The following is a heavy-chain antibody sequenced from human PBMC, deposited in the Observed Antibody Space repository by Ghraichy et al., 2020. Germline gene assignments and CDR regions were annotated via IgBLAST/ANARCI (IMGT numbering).Heavy chain of an antibody. V-gene: IGHV4-34*01. CDR3: ARGGVTYYDILTGTIDY. CDR2: INHSGST. J-gene: IGHJ4*02. D-gene: IGHD3-9*01. Sequence: SETLSLTCAVYGGSFSGYYWSWIRQPPGKGLEWIGEINHSGSTNYNPSLKSRVTISVDTSKNQFSLKLSSVTAADTAVYYCARGGVTYYDILTGTIDYWGQGTLVTVSS. CDR1: GGSFSGYY.